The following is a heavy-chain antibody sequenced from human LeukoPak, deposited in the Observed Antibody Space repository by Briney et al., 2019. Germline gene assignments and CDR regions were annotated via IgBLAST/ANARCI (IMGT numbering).Heavy chain of an antibody. CDR1: GGSISSSSYY. J-gene: IGHJ2*01. V-gene: IGHV4-39*01. Sequence: PSETLSLTCTVSGGSISSSSYYWGWIRQPPGKGLEWIGSIYYSGGTYYNPSLKSRVTISVDTSKNQFSLKLSSVTAADTAVYYCARQGYSSSWYSYWYFDLWGRGTLVTVSS. D-gene: IGHD6-13*01. CDR3: ARQGYSSSWYSYWYFDL. CDR2: IYYSGGT.